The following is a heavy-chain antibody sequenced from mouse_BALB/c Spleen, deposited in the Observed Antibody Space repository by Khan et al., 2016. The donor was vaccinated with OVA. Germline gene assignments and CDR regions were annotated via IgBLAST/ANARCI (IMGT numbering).Heavy chain of an antibody. CDR2: IWGDGST. CDR1: GLSLTNYG. Sequence: QVQLKESGPGLVAPSQSLSITCTVSGLSLTNYGISWIRQSPGKGLEWLGVIWGDGSTNYHSALISRLSINKDNSQSQVFLKLNSLQTDDTATSYCAIIYVGYDWFTYWGQGTLVTVSA. J-gene: IGHJ3*01. D-gene: IGHD2-2*01. CDR3: AIIYVGYDWFTY. V-gene: IGHV2-3*01.